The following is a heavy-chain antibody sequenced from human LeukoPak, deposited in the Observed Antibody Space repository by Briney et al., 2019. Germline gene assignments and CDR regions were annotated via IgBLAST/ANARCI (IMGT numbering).Heavy chain of an antibody. CDR2: IYHSGST. J-gene: IGHJ5*02. D-gene: IGHD3-22*01. CDR1: GGSISSGGYY. Sequence: PSQTLSLTCTVSGGSISSGGYYWSWIRQPPGKGLEWIGYIYHSGSTNYNPSLKSRVTISVDKSKNQFSLKLSSVTAADTAVYYCASRSYYYDSSGYANWFDPWGQGTLVTVSS. V-gene: IGHV4-30-2*01. CDR3: ASRSYYYDSSGYANWFDP.